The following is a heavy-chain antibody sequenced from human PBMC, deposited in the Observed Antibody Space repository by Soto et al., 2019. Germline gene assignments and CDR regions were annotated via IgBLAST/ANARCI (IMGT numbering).Heavy chain of an antibody. D-gene: IGHD3-9*01. CDR2: ISYDGSNK. J-gene: IGHJ6*03. CDR3: AKGGAERYALNYYYYYYMDV. Sequence: GGSLRLSCAASGFTFSSYGMHWVRQAPGKGLEWVAVISYDGSNKYYADSVKGRLTISRDNSKNTLYLQMNSLRAEDTAVYYCAKGGAERYALNYYYYYYMDVWGKGTTVTVSS. CDR1: GFTFSSYG. V-gene: IGHV3-30*18.